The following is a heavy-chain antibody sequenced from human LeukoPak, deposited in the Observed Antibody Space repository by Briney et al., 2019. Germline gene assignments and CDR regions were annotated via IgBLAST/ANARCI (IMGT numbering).Heavy chain of an antibody. CDR2: IGPTGFDR. D-gene: IGHD1-14*01. CDR3: ATETNGRHYDY. V-gene: IGHV3-21*06. CDR1: GFTFSSYS. Sequence: GGSLRLSCAASGFTFSSYSMNWVRQAPGKGLEWVASIGPTGFDRYHADSIKGRFTISRDNANNFLYLQMDSLRAEDTAVYYCATETNGRHYDYWGQGTLLTVSS. J-gene: IGHJ4*02.